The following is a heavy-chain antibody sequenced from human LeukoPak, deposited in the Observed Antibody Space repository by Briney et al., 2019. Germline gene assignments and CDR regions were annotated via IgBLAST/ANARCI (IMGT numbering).Heavy chain of an antibody. D-gene: IGHD6-19*01. V-gene: IGHV3-21*04. Sequence: GGSLRLSCAASGFTFSSYSMNWVRQAPGKGLEWVSSISSSSSYIYYADSVKGRFTISRDNSKNTLYLQMNSLRAEDTAVYYCARGLRYSTGWYYFDYWGQGTLVTVSS. CDR2: ISSSSSYI. CDR1: GFTFSSYS. J-gene: IGHJ4*02. CDR3: ARGLRYSTGWYYFDY.